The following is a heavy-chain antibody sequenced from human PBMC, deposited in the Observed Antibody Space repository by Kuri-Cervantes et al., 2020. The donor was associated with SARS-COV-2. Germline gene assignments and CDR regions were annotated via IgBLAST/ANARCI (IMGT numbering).Heavy chain of an antibody. D-gene: IGHD2-2*01. J-gene: IGHJ5*02. CDR3: ARQRVYCSSTSCYGRGWFDP. CDR2: INPDSGGT. CDR1: GYTFTGYY. Sequence: ASVKVSCKASGYTFTGYYMHWVRQAPGQGLEWMGWINPDSGGTNYAQKFQGRVTITRNTSISTAYMELSSLRSEDTAVYYCARQRVYCSSTSCYGRGWFDPWGQGTLVTVSS. V-gene: IGHV1-2*02.